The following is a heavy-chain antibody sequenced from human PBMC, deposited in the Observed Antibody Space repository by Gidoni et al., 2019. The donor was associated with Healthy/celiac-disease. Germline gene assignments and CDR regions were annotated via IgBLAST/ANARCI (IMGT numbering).Heavy chain of an antibody. J-gene: IGHJ6*02. CDR3: ARPNRGDYDFLWLPYYYYGMDV. Sequence: QVQLVESGGGVVQPGRSLRLSCAASGFTFSSYAMHWVRQAPGKGLEWVAVISYDGSNKYYADSVKGRFTISRDNSKNTLYLQMNSLRAEDTAVYYCARPNRGDYDFLWLPYYYYGMDVWGQGTTVTVSS. CDR2: ISYDGSNK. CDR1: GFTFSSYA. V-gene: IGHV3-30*04. D-gene: IGHD3-3*01.